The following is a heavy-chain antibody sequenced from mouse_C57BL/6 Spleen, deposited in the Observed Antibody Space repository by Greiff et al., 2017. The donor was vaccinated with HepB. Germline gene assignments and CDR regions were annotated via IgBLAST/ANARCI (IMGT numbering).Heavy chain of an antibody. V-gene: IGHV1-78*01. D-gene: IGHD1-1*01. Sequence: VQLQQSDAELVKPGASVKISCKVSGYTFTDHTIHWMKQRPEQGLEWIGYIYPRDGSTKYNEKFKGKATLTADKSSSTAYMQLNSLTSEDSAVYFCAKTLDLYYYGSSNWYFDVWGTGTTVTVSS. CDR1: GYTFTDHT. CDR3: AKTLDLYYYGSSNWYFDV. CDR2: IYPRDGST. J-gene: IGHJ1*03.